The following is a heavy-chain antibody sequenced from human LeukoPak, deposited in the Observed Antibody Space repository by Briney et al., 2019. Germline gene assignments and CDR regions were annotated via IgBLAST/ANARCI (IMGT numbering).Heavy chain of an antibody. V-gene: IGHV4-39*01. CDR3: ARQISDYYYYYIDV. CDR1: GGSTSSSHYY. D-gene: IGHD3-3*01. Sequence: PSETLSLTCTVSGGSTSSSHYYWGWIRQPPGKGLEWIGTIYYSGTTYYNPSLESRVTISEDTSKNQFSLTLRSVTAADTAVYYCARQISDYYYYYIDVWGKGTTVTVSS. J-gene: IGHJ6*03. CDR2: IYYSGTT.